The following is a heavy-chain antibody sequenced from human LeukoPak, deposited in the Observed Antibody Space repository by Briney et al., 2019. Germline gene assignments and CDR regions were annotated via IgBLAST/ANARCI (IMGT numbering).Heavy chain of an antibody. V-gene: IGHV3-74*01. D-gene: IGHD3-3*01. CDR3: ARGITIFGVVIIRWYFDL. CDR1: GFSFSDSY. CDR2: INSDGSST. J-gene: IGHJ2*01. Sequence: GGSLRLSCAASGFSFSDSYMTWIRQAPGKGLECVPRINSDGSSTSYADSVKGRFTISRDNAKNSLYLQMNSLRAEDTAVYYCARGITIFGVVIIRWYFDLWGRGTLVTVSS.